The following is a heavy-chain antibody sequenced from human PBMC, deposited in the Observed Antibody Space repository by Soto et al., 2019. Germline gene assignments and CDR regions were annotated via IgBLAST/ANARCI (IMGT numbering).Heavy chain of an antibody. Sequence: GSLRLSCAASGFTFSDYYMSWIRQAPGKGLEWVSYISSSGSTIYYADSVKGRFTISKDNAKNSRYLQMNSLRAEDTAVYYCAGLGYCSSTSCYFGYGSFDYWGQGTLVTVSS. V-gene: IGHV3-11*01. J-gene: IGHJ4*02. CDR1: GFTFSDYY. CDR3: AGLGYCSSTSCYFGYGSFDY. CDR2: ISSSGSTI. D-gene: IGHD2-2*01.